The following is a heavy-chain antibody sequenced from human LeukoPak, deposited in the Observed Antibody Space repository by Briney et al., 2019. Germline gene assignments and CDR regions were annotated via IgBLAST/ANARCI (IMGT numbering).Heavy chain of an antibody. D-gene: IGHD2-2*01. CDR1: GYTFTNHG. J-gene: IGHJ5*02. CDR2: ISTYYGNT. CDR3: ARDEGYCTITTCYRNWFDP. Sequence: ASVKVSCKASGYTFTNHGISWVRQAPGRGLEWMGWISTYYGNTNYAQKLQGRVTMTTDTSTSTAFMELRSLRSDDAAVYYCARDEGYCTITTCYRNWFDPWGQGTLVTVSS. V-gene: IGHV1-18*01.